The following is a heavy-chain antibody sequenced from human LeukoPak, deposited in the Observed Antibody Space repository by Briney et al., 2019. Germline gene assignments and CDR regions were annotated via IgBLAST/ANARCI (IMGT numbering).Heavy chain of an antibody. CDR3: ARVSLASDRY. J-gene: IGHJ4*02. V-gene: IGHV3-74*01. D-gene: IGHD5/OR15-5a*01. CDR2: INSDGSTT. Sequence: PGGSLRLSCAASGFTFSSYWMHWVRQAPGKGLVWVSRINSDGSTTNYADSVKGRFTISRDNAKNTLYLQMNSLGAEDTAVYYCARVSLASDRYWGQGTLVTVSS. CDR1: GFTFSSYW.